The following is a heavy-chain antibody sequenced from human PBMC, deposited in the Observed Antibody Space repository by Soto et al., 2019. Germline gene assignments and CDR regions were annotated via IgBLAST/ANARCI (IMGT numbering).Heavy chain of an antibody. CDR2: IYYSGST. V-gene: IGHV4-39*01. J-gene: IGHJ1*01. Sequence: PSETLSLTCTVSSGSISNSNYYWGWIRQPPGKGLEWIGSIYYSGSTYYNPSLKSRVTISVDTSKNQFSLKLSSVTAADTAVYYCARHPRYCSTTTCYIVTTAYWGQGTLVTVSS. D-gene: IGHD2-2*02. CDR3: ARHPRYCSTTTCYIVTTAY. CDR1: SGSISNSNYY.